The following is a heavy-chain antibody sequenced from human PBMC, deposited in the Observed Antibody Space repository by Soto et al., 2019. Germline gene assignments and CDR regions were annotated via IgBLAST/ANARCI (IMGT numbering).Heavy chain of an antibody. CDR3: ARGPPTYYDSSGIHYYFDY. D-gene: IGHD3-22*01. CDR1: GGSITSDY. V-gene: IGHV4-59*01. CDR2: IYNSATT. J-gene: IGHJ4*01. Sequence: QVQLQDAGPGLVQPSETLSLTCTVSGGSITSDYWTWIRQPPGQGLEYVWYIYNSATTNYNPSLRRRVTISIDTSKNQFSLQLSSVTAADTAVYFCARGPPTYYDSSGIHYYFDYWGQGTLVTVSS.